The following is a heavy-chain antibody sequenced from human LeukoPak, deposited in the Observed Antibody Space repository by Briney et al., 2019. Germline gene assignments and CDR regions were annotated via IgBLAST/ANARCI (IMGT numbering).Heavy chain of an antibody. CDR1: GFTFSNYW. J-gene: IGHJ5*02. CDR3: ARADCSGSTCYLRRSWFDP. Sequence: GGSLRLSCAASGFTFSNYWMTWVRQAPGKGLEWVANIREGGSEKYYVDFVRGRFLISRDNAKNSLYLQMNSLRVEDTAVYYCARADCSGSTCYLRRSWFDPWGQGTLVTVSS. CDR2: IREGGSEK. D-gene: IGHD2-2*01. V-gene: IGHV3-7*01.